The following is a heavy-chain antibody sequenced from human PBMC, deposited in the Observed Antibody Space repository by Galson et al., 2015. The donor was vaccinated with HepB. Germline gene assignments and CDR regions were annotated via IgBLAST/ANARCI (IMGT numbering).Heavy chain of an antibody. CDR3: ARNYDFWSGYYTGVGGYGMDV. J-gene: IGHJ6*02. D-gene: IGHD3-3*01. V-gene: IGHV5-10-1*01. CDR1: GYSFTSYW. Sequence: QSGAEVKKPGESLRISCKGSGYSFTSYWISWVRQMPGKGLEWMGRIDPSDSYTNYSPSFQGHVTISADKSISTAYLQWSSLKASDTAMYYCARNYDFWSGYYTGVGGYGMDVWGQGTTVTVSS. CDR2: IDPSDSYT.